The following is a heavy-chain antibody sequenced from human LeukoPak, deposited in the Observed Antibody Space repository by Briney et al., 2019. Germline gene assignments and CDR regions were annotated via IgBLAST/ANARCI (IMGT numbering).Heavy chain of an antibody. D-gene: IGHD6-13*01. J-gene: IGHJ6*03. CDR2: ICYSGST. Sequence: SETLSLTCTVSGGSISSSSYYWGWIRQPPGKGLEWIGSICYSGSTYYNPSLKSRVTISVDTSKNQFSLKLSSVTAADTAVYYCARSPIAAAGHYYYYMDVWGKGTTVTVSS. CDR3: ARSPIAAAGHYYYYMDV. V-gene: IGHV4-39*01. CDR1: GGSISSSSYY.